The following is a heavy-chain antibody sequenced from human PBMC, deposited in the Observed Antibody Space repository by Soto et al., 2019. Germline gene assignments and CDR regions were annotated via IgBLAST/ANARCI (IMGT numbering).Heavy chain of an antibody. V-gene: IGHV5-51*01. CDR3: ATQRDYYYYGMDV. CDR1: GYKFSNLW. Sequence: GESLKISCKGPGYKFSNLWLGWVRQMPGKGLECIGVMYPGTSDIRYSPSFQGQVTSSADNSISTAYLHWNSLKASDTALYYCATQRDYYYYGMDVWGQGTTVTAP. CDR2: MYPGTSDI. D-gene: IGHD6-25*01. J-gene: IGHJ6*02.